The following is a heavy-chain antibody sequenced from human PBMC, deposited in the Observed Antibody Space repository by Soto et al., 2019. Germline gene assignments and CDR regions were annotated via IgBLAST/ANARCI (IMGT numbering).Heavy chain of an antibody. CDR1: GFTFSSYA. CDR3: ARGVVVPAAHRSDP. D-gene: IGHD2-2*01. CDR2: ISYDGSNK. V-gene: IGHV3-30-3*01. Sequence: PGGSLRLSCAASGFTFSSYAMHWVRQAPGKGLEWVAVISYDGSNKYYADSVKGRFTISRDNSKNTLYLQMNSLRAEDTAVYYCARGVVVPAAHRSDPWGQGTLVTVSS. J-gene: IGHJ5*02.